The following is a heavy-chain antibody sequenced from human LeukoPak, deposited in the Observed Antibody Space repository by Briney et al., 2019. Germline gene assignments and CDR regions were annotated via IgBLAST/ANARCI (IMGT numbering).Heavy chain of an antibody. J-gene: IGHJ5*02. CDR1: GSSISSYY. CDR3: ARDSYDSGGYYYGWFDP. CDR2: IYYSGST. Sequence: SETLSLTCTVSGSSISSYYWSWIRQPPGKGLEWIGYIYYSGSTNYNPSLKSRVTISVDTSKNQFSLKLSSVTAADTAVYYCARDSYDSGGYYYGWFDPWGQGTLVTVSS. V-gene: IGHV4-59*01. D-gene: IGHD3-22*01.